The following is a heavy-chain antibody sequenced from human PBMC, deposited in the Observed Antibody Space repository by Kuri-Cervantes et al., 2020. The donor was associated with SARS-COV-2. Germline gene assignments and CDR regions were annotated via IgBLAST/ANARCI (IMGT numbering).Heavy chain of an antibody. CDR2: IYTSGST. D-gene: IGHD1-26*01. V-gene: IGHV4-61*02. CDR3: ARVGNSGSYYDYYYYMDV. Sequence: SETLSLTCTVSGGSISSGSYYWSWTRQPAGKGLEWIGRIYTSGSTNYNPSLKSRVTISVDTSKNQFSLKLSSVTAADTAVYYCARVGNSGSYYDYYYYMDVWGKGTTVTVSS. CDR1: GGSISSGSYY. J-gene: IGHJ6*03.